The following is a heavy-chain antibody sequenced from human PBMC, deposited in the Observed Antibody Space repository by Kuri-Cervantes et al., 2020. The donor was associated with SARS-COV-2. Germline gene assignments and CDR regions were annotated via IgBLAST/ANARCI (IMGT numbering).Heavy chain of an antibody. V-gene: IGHV3-49*04. J-gene: IGHJ4*02. CDR3: TRDDFWSGYFGY. Sequence: GESLKISCAASGFTSSDYAMSWVRQAPGKGLEWVGFIRSKAYGGTTEYAASVKGRFTISRDDSKSIAYLQMNSLKTEDTAVYYCTRDDFWSGYFGYWGQGTLVTVSS. D-gene: IGHD3-3*01. CDR1: GFTSSDYA. CDR2: IRSKAYGGTT.